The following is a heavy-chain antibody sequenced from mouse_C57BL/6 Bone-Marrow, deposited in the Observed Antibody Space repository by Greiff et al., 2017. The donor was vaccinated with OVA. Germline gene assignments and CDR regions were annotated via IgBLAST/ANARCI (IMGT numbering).Heavy chain of an antibody. CDR2: ISDGGSYT. J-gene: IGHJ1*03. CDR1: GFTFSSYA. Sequence: DVHLVESGGGLVKPGGSLKLSCAASGFTFSSYAMSWVRQTPEKRLEWVATISDGGSYTYYPDNVKGRFTISRDNAKNNLYLQMSHLKSDDTAMYYCARGQVGVWGTGTTVTVSS. V-gene: IGHV5-4*01. CDR3: ARGQVGV.